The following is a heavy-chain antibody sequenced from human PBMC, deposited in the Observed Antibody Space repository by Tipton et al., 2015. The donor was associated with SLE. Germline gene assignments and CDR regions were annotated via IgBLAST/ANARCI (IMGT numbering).Heavy chain of an antibody. J-gene: IGHJ4*02. CDR3: ARDSPHDPFDY. Sequence: LRLSCTVSGGSISSGGYYWSWIRQHPGKGLEWIGYIYYSGSTYYGPSLKSRVTISVDTSKNQFSLKLSSVTAADTAVYYCARDSPHDPFDYWGQGTLVTVSS. CDR1: GGSISSGGYY. V-gene: IGHV4-31*03. D-gene: IGHD1-1*01. CDR2: IYYSGST.